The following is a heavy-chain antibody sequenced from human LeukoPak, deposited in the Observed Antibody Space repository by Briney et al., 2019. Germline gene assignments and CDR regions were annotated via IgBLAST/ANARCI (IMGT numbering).Heavy chain of an antibody. D-gene: IGHD1-14*01. CDR2: IYPGDSDT. J-gene: IGHJ4*02. CDR3: ARLPVSDRYYFHY. CDR1: GYSFTTYW. V-gene: IGHV5-51*01. Sequence: GESLKISCKGSGYSFTTYWIGWVRQMPGKGLERMGIIYPGDSDTRYSPSFQGQVTISADKSISTAYLQWSSLKASDTAMYYCARLPVSDRYYFHYWGQGTLVTVSS.